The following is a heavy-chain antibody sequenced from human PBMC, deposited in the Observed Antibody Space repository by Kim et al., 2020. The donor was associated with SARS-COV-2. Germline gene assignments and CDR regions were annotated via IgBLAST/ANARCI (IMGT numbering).Heavy chain of an antibody. CDR1: GFSFNMYG. CDR3: VRDSNRHYYTDEYFQD. Sequence: GGSLRLSCKASGFSFNMYGMHWVRQAPGKGLEWVSTIWHDGGNIHYAESVKGRFIISRDNSKNTLYLQMNSLRVEDSSVYYCVRDSNRHYYTDEYFQDWGQGTLVTVSS. V-gene: IGHV3-33*08. CDR2: IWHDGGNI. D-gene: IGHD3-22*01. J-gene: IGHJ1*01.